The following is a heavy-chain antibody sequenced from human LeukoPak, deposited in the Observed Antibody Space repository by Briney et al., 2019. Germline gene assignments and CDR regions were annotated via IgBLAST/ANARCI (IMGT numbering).Heavy chain of an antibody. D-gene: IGHD3-3*01. Sequence: SSETLSLTCSVSGDYISHSNYYWGWIRQPPWKGLEWIGNIYYTGKTYYNSSLKSQVTISIDTSKNEFSLNLNSVTAADTATYYCVRLYYYEFSGPPLWGQGTLVTVSS. CDR2: IYYTGKT. CDR3: VRLYYYEFSGPPL. V-gene: IGHV4-39*01. J-gene: IGHJ4*02. CDR1: GDYISHSNYY.